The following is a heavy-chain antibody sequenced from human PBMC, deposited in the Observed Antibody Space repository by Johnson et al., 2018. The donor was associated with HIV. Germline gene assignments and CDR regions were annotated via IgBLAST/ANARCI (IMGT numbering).Heavy chain of an antibody. J-gene: IGHJ3*02. Sequence: VQLVESGGGLVQPGGSLRLSCAASGFTFSSYAMGWVRQAPGKGLEWVSGVNWNADTTSYAGSVKGRFSISRDNAKNSLYLQMNSLRAEDTDLYYCAREGFVDGAFDIWGQGTMVTVSS. CDR1: GFTFSSYA. CDR2: VNWNADTT. V-gene: IGHV3-20*04. D-gene: IGHD3-10*01. CDR3: AREGFVDGAFDI.